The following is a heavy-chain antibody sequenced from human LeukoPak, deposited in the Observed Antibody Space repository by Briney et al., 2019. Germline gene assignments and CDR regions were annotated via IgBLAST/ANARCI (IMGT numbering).Heavy chain of an antibody. Sequence: SSETLSLTCAVYGGSFSGYYWSWIRQPAGKGLEWIGRIYTSGSTNYNPSLKSRVTMSVDTSKNQFSLKLSSVTAADTAVYYCARDGNQLLWFGELSGWFDPWGQGTLVTVSS. CDR1: GGSFSGYY. CDR3: ARDGNQLLWFGELSGWFDP. V-gene: IGHV4-4*07. CDR2: IYTSGST. J-gene: IGHJ5*02. D-gene: IGHD3-10*01.